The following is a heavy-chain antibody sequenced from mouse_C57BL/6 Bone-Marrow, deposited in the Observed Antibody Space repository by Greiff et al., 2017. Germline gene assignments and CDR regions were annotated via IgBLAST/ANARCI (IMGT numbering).Heavy chain of an antibody. CDR2: ISSGSSTI. D-gene: IGHD1-1*01. J-gene: IGHJ4*01. CDR3: ARPRYYDYAMDY. CDR1: GFTFSDYG. V-gene: IGHV5-17*01. Sequence: EVQLVESGGGLVKPGGSLKLSCAASGFTFSDYGMHWVRQAPEKGLEWVAYISSGSSTIYYADTVKGRFTISRDNAKNTLFLQRTSLRSEDTAMYYCARPRYYDYAMDYWGQGTSVTVSS.